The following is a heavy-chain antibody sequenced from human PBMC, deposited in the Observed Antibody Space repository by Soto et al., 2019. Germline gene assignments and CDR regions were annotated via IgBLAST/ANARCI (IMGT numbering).Heavy chain of an antibody. J-gene: IGHJ5*02. V-gene: IGHV4-34*01. Sequence: SETLSLTCAVYGGSFSGYYWSWIRPPPGKGLEWVGEINHRGSNNYNPSLKGRVTITVETSKTQFSLKLGSGTAADTAVYYCARGRYPQATIYNWFDPWGQGTLVTVSS. D-gene: IGHD1-26*01. CDR1: GGSFSGYY. CDR2: INHRGSN. CDR3: ARGRYPQATIYNWFDP.